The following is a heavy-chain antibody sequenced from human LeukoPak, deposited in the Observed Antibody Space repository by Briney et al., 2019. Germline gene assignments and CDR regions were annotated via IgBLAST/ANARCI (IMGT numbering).Heavy chain of an antibody. V-gene: IGHV3-30*02. CDR2: LRYGGSNK. CDR3: AKGPSSGWYLYYYYGMDV. Sequence: GGSLRLSCAASGFTFSSYGMHWVRQAPGKGLEWVAFLRYGGSNKYYADSVKGRFTISRDNSKNTLYLQMNSLRAEDTAVYYCAKGPSSGWYLYYYYGMDVWGQGTTVTVSS. J-gene: IGHJ6*02. D-gene: IGHD6-19*01. CDR1: GFTFSSYG.